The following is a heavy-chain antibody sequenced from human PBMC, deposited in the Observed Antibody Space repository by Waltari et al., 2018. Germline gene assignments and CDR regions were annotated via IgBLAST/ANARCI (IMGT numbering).Heavy chain of an antibody. Sequence: QVQLVQSGAEVRKPGSSVKVSCKASGGTFGSYAIAWVRQAPGEGLEWVGGIIPIFGTAPNYAQKFQGRLTITADESTATVHMDLSSLRADDTAVYYCARRQLGGAFDPSGQGTLVSVSS. CDR1: GGTFGSYA. J-gene: IGHJ5*02. V-gene: IGHV1-69*12. CDR2: IIPIFGTAP. CDR3: ARRQLGGAFDP. D-gene: IGHD3-16*01.